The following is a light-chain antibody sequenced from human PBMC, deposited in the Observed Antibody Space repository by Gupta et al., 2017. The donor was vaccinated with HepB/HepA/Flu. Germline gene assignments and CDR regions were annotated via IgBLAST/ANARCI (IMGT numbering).Light chain of an antibody. J-gene: IGLJ1*01. CDR3: CSYVVGSTYV. V-gene: IGLV2-23*02. CDR2: EVT. Sequence: SALTQPASVSGSPGQSITISCAGTNSDVGTYNLVSWYQQHPGKAHKLMIFEVTKRPSGVSNRFSGSKSGNTASLTISGLQGEDEADYYCCSYVVGSTYVFGTGTKVTVL. CDR1: NSDVGTYNL.